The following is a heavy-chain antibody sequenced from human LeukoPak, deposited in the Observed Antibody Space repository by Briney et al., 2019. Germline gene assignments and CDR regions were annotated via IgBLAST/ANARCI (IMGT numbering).Heavy chain of an antibody. Sequence: GGSLRLSCEASGFTFTTYSMTWVRQAPGKGLEWVSIISSGSSAIFSADALKGRFTISRDNSKNTLYLQMNSLRAEDTAVYYCAKDLSKGLLYRRGMYYFDYWGQGTLVTVSS. CDR1: GFTFTTYS. J-gene: IGHJ4*02. CDR2: ISSGSSAI. D-gene: IGHD3-10*01. V-gene: IGHV3-21*01. CDR3: AKDLSKGLLYRRGMYYFDY.